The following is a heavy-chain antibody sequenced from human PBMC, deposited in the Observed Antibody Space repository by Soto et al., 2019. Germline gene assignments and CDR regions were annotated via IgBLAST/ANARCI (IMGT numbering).Heavy chain of an antibody. CDR1: GFTVSSNY. CDR2: IYSGGST. V-gene: IGHV3-53*01. D-gene: IGHD2-2*02. J-gene: IGHJ6*02. Sequence: GGSLRLSCAASGFTVSSNYMSWVRQAPGKGLEWVSVIYSGGSTYYADSVKGRFTISRDNSKNTLYLQMNSLRAEDTAVYYCARVVPAAIRAHYGMDVWGQGTTVTVSS. CDR3: ARVVPAAIRAHYGMDV.